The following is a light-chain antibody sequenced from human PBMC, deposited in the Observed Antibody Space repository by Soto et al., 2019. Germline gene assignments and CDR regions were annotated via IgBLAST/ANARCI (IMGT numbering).Light chain of an antibody. Sequence: QSALTQPASVSGSPGQSITISCTGTSSDVGTYNYVSWYQHHPGKVPKLMIYDVSYRPSGVSNRFSGSKSGNTASLTISGLQAEDEADYYCSSYTISSTVVFGGGTKLTVL. CDR1: SSDVGTYNY. CDR3: SSYTISSTVV. V-gene: IGLV2-14*03. J-gene: IGLJ2*01. CDR2: DVS.